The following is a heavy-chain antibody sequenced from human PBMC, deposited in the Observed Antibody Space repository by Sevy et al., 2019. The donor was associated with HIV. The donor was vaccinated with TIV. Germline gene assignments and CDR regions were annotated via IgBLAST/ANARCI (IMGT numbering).Heavy chain of an antibody. CDR1: GLTFSSYW. J-gene: IGHJ3*02. D-gene: IGHD3-3*01. CDR2: INGDGSST. Sequence: GGSLRLSCAASGLTFSSYWMHWVRQAPGKGLVWVSRINGDGSSTSYADSVKGRFTISRDNAKNTLYLQMNSLRAEDTAVYYCAKDPPMAFFAFDIWGQGTMVTVSS. V-gene: IGHV3-74*01. CDR3: AKDPPMAFFAFDI.